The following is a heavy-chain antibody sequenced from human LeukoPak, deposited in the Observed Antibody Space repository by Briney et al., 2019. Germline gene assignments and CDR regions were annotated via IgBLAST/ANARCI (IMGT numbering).Heavy chain of an antibody. Sequence: PGGSLRLSCAASGFTFSTYSMNWVRQAPGKGLEWVSSISSSSSYIYYADSVKGRFTISRDNAKNSLYLQMNSLRAEDTAVYYCARQALYYDFWSGYYHFDYWGQGTLVTVSS. CDR1: GFTFSTYS. V-gene: IGHV3-21*01. D-gene: IGHD3-3*01. CDR3: ARQALYYDFWSGYYHFDY. J-gene: IGHJ4*02. CDR2: ISSSSSYI.